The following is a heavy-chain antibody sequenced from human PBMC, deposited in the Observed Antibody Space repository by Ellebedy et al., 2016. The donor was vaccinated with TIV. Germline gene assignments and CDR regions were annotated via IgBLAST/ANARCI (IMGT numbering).Heavy chain of an antibody. D-gene: IGHD3-10*01. CDR1: GGSISSYY. J-gene: IGHJ4*02. CDR2: INHSGST. CDR3: ARVPFMVRGVMRRIFDY. Sequence: SETLSLTCTVSGGSISSYYWSWIRQPAGKGLEWIGEINHSGSTNYNPSLKSRVTVSVDTSKNQFSLKLSSVTAADTAVYYCARVPFMVRGVMRRIFDYWGQGTLVTVSS. V-gene: IGHV4-34*01.